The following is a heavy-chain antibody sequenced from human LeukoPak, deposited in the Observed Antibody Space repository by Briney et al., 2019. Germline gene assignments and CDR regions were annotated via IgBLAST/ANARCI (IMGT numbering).Heavy chain of an antibody. V-gene: IGHV4-31*03. J-gene: IGHJ2*01. Sequence: TPSLTCTVPGGPISSGGYYCSWIRQHPGKCLECIGYIYYSGNTNYNPSLKSRVTISVDTSKNQYSLKLRSVTAADTAVYYCARVGTGLGDFDLWGRGTLVTVSS. CDR1: GGPISSGGYY. CDR2: IYYSGNT. CDR3: ARVGTGLGDFDL. D-gene: IGHD7-27*01.